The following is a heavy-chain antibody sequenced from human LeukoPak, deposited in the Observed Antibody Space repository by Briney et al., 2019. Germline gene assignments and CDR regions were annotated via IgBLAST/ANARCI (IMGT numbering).Heavy chain of an antibody. J-gene: IGHJ4*02. CDR1: GFIFSSYV. D-gene: IGHD6-13*01. CDR3: VNIAATGPNY. Sequence: GRSLRLSCAASGFIFSSYVLHWVRQAPGKGLEWVAVISHDGSTKYYVDSVKGRFTISRDNSKNTLYLQMNSLRPEDRAVYYWVNIAATGPNYWGQGTLVTVSS. V-gene: IGHV3-30*04. CDR2: ISHDGSTK.